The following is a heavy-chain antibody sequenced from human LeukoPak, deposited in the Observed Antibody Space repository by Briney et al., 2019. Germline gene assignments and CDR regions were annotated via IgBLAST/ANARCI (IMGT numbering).Heavy chain of an antibody. CDR3: AREVPYWSGGSSYWFDP. V-gene: IGHV3-7*01. CDR2: IKQNGSEK. D-gene: IGHD2-15*01. CDR1: GFTFSSYW. J-gene: IGHJ5*02. Sequence: SGGSLRLSCAASGFTFSSYWMSWVRQAPGKGLEWVANIKQNGSEKYYVDSVKGRFTISRDNAKNSLYLQMNSLRAEDTAVYYRAREVPYWSGGSSYWFDPWGQATLVTVSS.